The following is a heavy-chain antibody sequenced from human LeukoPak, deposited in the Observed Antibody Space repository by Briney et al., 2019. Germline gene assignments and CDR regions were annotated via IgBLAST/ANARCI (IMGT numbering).Heavy chain of an antibody. CDR2: LSNSGSDI. V-gene: IGHV3-11*01. Sequence: GGSLRLSCVVSGFSFSDHYMTWIRQAPGKGLEYISYLSNSGSDIFHADSVEGRFSISRDNAKNSVYLQMNSLRVEDTAVYYCARGHWGLDYWGQGTPVTVSP. CDR3: ARGHWGLDY. J-gene: IGHJ4*02. D-gene: IGHD7-27*01. CDR1: GFSFSDHY.